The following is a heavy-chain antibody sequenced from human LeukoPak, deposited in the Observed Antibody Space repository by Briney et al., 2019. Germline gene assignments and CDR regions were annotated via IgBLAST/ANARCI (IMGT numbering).Heavy chain of an antibody. CDR1: GYTFTSYG. CDR2: ISAYNGIT. V-gene: IGHV1-18*01. D-gene: IGHD4-17*01. CDR3: ARVNDYDGPGFFDY. J-gene: IGHJ4*02. Sequence: ASVKVSCKASGYTFTSYGISWVRQAPGQGLEWMGWISAYNGITNYAQKLQGRVTMTTDTSTSTAYMELRSLRSDDTAVYYCARVNDYDGPGFFDYWGQGTLVTVSS.